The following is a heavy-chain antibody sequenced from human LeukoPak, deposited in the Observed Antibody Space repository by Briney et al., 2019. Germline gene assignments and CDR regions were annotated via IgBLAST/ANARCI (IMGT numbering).Heavy chain of an antibody. D-gene: IGHD5-18*01. CDR3: AAIRFGYSYEY. J-gene: IGHJ4*02. V-gene: IGHV1-18*01. CDR2: ISGYNGKT. CDR1: GYTFTNYG. Sequence: ASVKVSCKASGYTFTNYGISWVRQAPGQGLEWMGWISGYNGKTKYAQKFQGRVTITRDTSASTAYMELSSLRSEDTAVYYCAAIRFGYSYEYWGQGTLVTISS.